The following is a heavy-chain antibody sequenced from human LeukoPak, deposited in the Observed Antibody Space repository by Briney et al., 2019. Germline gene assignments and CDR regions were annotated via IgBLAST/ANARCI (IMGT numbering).Heavy chain of an antibody. CDR1: GYTFTRYD. V-gene: IGHV1-18*04. CDR3: ARVVIRYSGYDHAQLFDY. CDR2: ISAYNGNT. J-gene: IGHJ4*02. Sequence: ASVKVSCKASGYTFTRYDISWVRQAPGQGLEWMGWISAYNGNTYYAQKLQERVTMTTETSTSTAYRELRSLRSDDTAVYCCARVVIRYSGYDHAQLFDYCGQGSLVTVSS. D-gene: IGHD5-12*01.